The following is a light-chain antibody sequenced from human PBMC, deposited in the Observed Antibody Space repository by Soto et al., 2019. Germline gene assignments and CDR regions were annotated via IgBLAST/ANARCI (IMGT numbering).Light chain of an antibody. CDR1: FSDIGSYNL. CDR2: EDT. V-gene: IGLV2-23*01. CDR3: CSYAGSSTVV. J-gene: IGLJ2*01. Sequence: QSALTQPASVSGSPGQSITISCTGTFSDIGSYNLVSWYQQHPGTAPKLMIYEDTKRPSGVSNRFSGSKSGYTASLTISGLQAEDEADYYCCSYAGSSTVVFGGGTKLTV.